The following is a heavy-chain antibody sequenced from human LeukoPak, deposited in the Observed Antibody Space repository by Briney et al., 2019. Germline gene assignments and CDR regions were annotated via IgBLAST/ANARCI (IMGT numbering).Heavy chain of an antibody. CDR1: GFTFSSYE. V-gene: IGHV3-48*03. CDR2: ISSSGSTI. Sequence: HPGGSLRLSCAASGFTFSSYEMNWVRQAPGRGLEWVSYISSSGSTIYYADSEKGRFTIARDNAKNSLYLQMNSLRAEDTAVYYCARAPYTIFGAMDVWGKGTTVTVSS. D-gene: IGHD3-3*01. CDR3: ARAPYTIFGAMDV. J-gene: IGHJ6*03.